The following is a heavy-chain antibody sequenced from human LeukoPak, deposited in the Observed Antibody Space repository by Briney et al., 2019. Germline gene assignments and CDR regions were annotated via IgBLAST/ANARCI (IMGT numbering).Heavy chain of an antibody. CDR3: ARGKIWFGLSNWFDP. CDR1: GGSFSGYY. D-gene: IGHD3-10*01. J-gene: IGHJ5*02. Sequence: SETLSLTCAVYGGSFSGYYWSWIRQPPGKGLEWIGNINHSGSTNYNPSLKSRVTISVDTSKNQFSLKLSSVTAADTAVYYCARGKIWFGLSNWFDPWGQGTLVTLSS. V-gene: IGHV4-34*01. CDR2: INHSGST.